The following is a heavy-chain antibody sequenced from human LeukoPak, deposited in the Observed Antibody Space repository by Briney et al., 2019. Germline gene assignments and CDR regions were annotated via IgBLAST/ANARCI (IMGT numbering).Heavy chain of an antibody. J-gene: IGHJ4*02. CDR3: ARETMVRGVNVDY. CDR1: GDSFSYFY. Sequence: SETLSLTCTVSGDSFSYFYWSWIRQPPGKGLEWIGYIYNSGSTSYNPSLRSRVSISLDTSKNQFSLKLSSVTAADTAVYYCARETMVRGVNVDYWAREPWSSSPQ. V-gene: IGHV4-4*08. CDR2: IYNSGST. D-gene: IGHD3-10*01.